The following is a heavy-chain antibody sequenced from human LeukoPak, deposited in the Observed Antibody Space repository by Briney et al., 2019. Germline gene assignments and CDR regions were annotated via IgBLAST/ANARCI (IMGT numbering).Heavy chain of an antibody. D-gene: IGHD1-1*01. CDR2: IYTTEST. Sequence: SETLSLTCTVSGGTISTYYWSWIRQPPGKGLEWISYIYTTESTNYNPSLERRVTISVDTSKNQFSLMLGSVTAADTAFYFCARRRTTGTTGYFDYWGQEILVTVSS. V-gene: IGHV4-4*09. CDR1: GGTISTYY. CDR3: ARRRTTGTTGYFDY. J-gene: IGHJ4*02.